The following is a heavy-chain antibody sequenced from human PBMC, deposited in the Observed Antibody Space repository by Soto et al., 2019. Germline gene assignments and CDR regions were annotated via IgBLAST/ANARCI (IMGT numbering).Heavy chain of an antibody. CDR3: ARGWRGSGTYNPPSGY. D-gene: IGHD2-2*01. V-gene: IGHV4-4*02. CDR1: GGSISTSNW. J-gene: IGHJ4*02. CDR2: VYRTGST. Sequence: SETLSLTCAVSGGSISTSNWWSWVRQPPGKGLEWIGEVYRTGSTNYNPSLKSRVAISVDTSKNQFSLKLSSVTAADTAVYYCARGWRGSGTYNPPSGYWGEGTLVTVSS.